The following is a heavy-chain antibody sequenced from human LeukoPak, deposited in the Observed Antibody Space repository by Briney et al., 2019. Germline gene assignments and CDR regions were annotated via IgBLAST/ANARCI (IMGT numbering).Heavy chain of an antibody. J-gene: IGHJ4*02. CDR1: RFTFSSYA. CDR3: TTGIRGD. Sequence: GGSLRLSCAASRFTFSSYAMSWVRQAPGKGLEWVGRIASKTDGGTTDYAAPVKGRFTISRDDSKNTLFLQMNSLKTEDTAVYYCTTGIRGDCGQGTLVTVSS. CDR2: IASKTDGGTT. V-gene: IGHV3-15*04.